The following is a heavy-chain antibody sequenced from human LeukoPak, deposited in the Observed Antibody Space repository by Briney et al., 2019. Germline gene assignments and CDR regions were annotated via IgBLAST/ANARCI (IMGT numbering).Heavy chain of an antibody. CDR1: GFTFSSYG. V-gene: IGHV3-30*18. Sequence: PGGSLRLSCAASGFTFSSYGMHWVRQAPGKGLEWVAVISYDGSNKYYADSVKGRFTISRDNSKNTLYLQMNSLRAEDTAVYYCAKEPVLRFLEWFFDHWGQGTLVTVSS. CDR2: ISYDGSNK. D-gene: IGHD3-3*01. J-gene: IGHJ4*02. CDR3: AKEPVLRFLEWFFDH.